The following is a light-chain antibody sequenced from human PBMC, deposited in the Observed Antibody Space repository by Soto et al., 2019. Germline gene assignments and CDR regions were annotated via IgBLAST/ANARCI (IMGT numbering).Light chain of an antibody. CDR2: DVD. CDR1: SSDIGGYNS. V-gene: IGLV2-11*01. J-gene: IGLJ1*01. Sequence: QSALTHSPSASGSPGQSVTISCTGTSSDIGGYNSVSWYQQHPGKAPKVMIYDVDKRPSGVPDRFSGSKSGNTASLTISGLQAEDEADYYCCSYAGSFIFVFGTGTKVTVL. CDR3: CSYAGSFIFV.